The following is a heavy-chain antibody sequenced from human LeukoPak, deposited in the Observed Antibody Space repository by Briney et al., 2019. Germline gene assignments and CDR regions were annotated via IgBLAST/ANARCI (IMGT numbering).Heavy chain of an antibody. CDR2: ISSTGSA. V-gene: IGHV4-39*01. CDR3: ARHASYGNPWPIDI. D-gene: IGHD2-8*01. CDR1: GGSISGRSHY. Sequence: PSETLSLTCSVSGGSISGRSHYWGWIRQPPGKDLQWIASISSTGSAFHNPSLKSRPTISVDTSKNQFALNLTSVTAADTAIYYCARHASYGNPWPIDIWGQGTLVPVSS. J-gene: IGHJ4*02.